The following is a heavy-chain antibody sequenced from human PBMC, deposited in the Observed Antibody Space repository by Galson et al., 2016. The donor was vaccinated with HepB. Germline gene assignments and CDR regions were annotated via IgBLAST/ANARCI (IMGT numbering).Heavy chain of an antibody. D-gene: IGHD2-21*01. CDR2: IKHDGGEK. CDR1: GLAFSSYW. Sequence: SLRLSCAASGLAFSSYWMSWVRQAPTRGLEWVANIKHDGGEKYYVESVKGRFTVSRGNAKNSLYLQMDSLRAEDTAVYYCARISRAIPNDFWGQGTLVTVSS. V-gene: IGHV3-7*01. J-gene: IGHJ4*02. CDR3: ARISRAIPNDF.